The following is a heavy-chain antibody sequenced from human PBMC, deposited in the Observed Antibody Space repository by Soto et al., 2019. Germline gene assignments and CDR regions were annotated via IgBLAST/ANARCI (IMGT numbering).Heavy chain of an antibody. CDR3: VAVYGDYVYTFDI. J-gene: IGHJ3*02. D-gene: IGHD4-17*01. V-gene: IGHV3-23*01. CDR2: ITGSGTST. CDR1: GFTFSSYA. Sequence: EVQLLDSGGGLVQPGGSPRLSCAASGFTFSSYAMNWVRQAPGKGLEWVSAITGSGTSTDYADSVKERFTMSRDNSKNTLHLQMYRLRAEDTAVYYCVAVYGDYVYTFDIWGQGKIVTVPS.